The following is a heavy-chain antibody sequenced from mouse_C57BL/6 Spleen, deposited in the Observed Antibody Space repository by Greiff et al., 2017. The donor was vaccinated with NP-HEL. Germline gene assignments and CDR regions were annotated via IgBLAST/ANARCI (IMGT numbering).Heavy chain of an antibody. CDR2: IDPETGGT. CDR3: TRQDYDYDGFAY. J-gene: IGHJ3*01. CDR1: GYTFTDYE. D-gene: IGHD2-4*01. V-gene: IGHV1-15*01. Sequence: VQLQQSGAELVRPGASVTLSCKASGYTFTDYEMHWVKQTPVHGLEWIGAIDPETGGTAYNQKFKGKAILTADKSSSTAYMELRSLTSEDSAVYYWTRQDYDYDGFAYWGQGTLVTVSA.